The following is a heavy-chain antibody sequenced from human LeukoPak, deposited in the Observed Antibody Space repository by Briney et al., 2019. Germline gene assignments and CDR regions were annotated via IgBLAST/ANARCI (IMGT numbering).Heavy chain of an antibody. J-gene: IGHJ5*02. D-gene: IGHD3-10*01. V-gene: IGHV1-8*01. Sequence: ASVKVSCKASGYTFTSYDINWVRQATGQGLEWMGWMNPNSGNTGYAQKFQGRVTMTRNTSISTAYMELSSLRSEDTAVYYCARGPLLWFGELSMGSDSNWFDPWGQGTLVTVSS. CDR2: MNPNSGNT. CDR1: GYTFTSYD. CDR3: ARGPLLWFGELSMGSDSNWFDP.